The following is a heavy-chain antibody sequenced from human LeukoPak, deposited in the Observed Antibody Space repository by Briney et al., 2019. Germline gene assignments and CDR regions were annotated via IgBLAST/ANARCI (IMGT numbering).Heavy chain of an antibody. CDR2: ISGDGGST. V-gene: IGHV3-43*02. Sequence: GGSLRLSCAASGFTFDDYAMHWVRQAPGKGLEWVSLISGDGGSTYYADSVKGRFTISRDNSKNSLYLQMNSLRTEDTALYYRAKDRLGYCSSTSCYVADYWGQGTLVTVSS. J-gene: IGHJ4*02. D-gene: IGHD2-2*01. CDR1: GFTFDDYA. CDR3: AKDRLGYCSSTSCYVADY.